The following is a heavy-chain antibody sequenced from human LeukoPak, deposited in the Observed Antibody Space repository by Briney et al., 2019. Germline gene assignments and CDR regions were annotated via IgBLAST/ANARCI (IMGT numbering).Heavy chain of an antibody. V-gene: IGHV3-30*04. D-gene: IGHD5-24*01. Sequence: GGSLRLSCAASGFTFSSYAMHWVRQAPGKGLEWVAVISYDGSNKYYADSVKGRFTISRDNSKNTLYLQMNSLRAEDTAVYYCARGALSGEMATLQSPDFDYCGQGTLVTVSS. J-gene: IGHJ4*02. CDR3: ARGALSGEMATLQSPDFDY. CDR1: GFTFSSYA. CDR2: ISYDGSNK.